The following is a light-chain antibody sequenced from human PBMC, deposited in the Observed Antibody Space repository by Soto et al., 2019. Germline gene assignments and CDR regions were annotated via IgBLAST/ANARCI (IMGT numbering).Light chain of an antibody. CDR1: QSVSSSY. V-gene: IGKV3-20*01. J-gene: IGKJ1*01. CDR2: GAS. CDR3: QQYGSSPTWT. Sequence: ENVLTQSPGTLSFSPGGRATLSCRASQSVSSSYLAWYQQKPGQAPRLLIYGASSRATGIPDRFSGSGSGTDFTLTISRLEPEDFAVYYCQQYGSSPTWTFGQGTKV.